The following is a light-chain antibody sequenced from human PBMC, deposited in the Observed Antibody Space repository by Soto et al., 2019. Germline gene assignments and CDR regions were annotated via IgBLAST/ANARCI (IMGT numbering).Light chain of an antibody. Sequence: DIQMTHSPSSLSASVGDRVTITCRASQSISSYLNWYQQKPGKVPKLLIYAASSLQSGVPSRFSGSGSGTDFTLTISSLQPEDFATYYSQQSYSTLRTFGQGTKVEIX. CDR1: QSISSY. V-gene: IGKV1-39*01. CDR2: AAS. J-gene: IGKJ1*01. CDR3: QQSYSTLRT.